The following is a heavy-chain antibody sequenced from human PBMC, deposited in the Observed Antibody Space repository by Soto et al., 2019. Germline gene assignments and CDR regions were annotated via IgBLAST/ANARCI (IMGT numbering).Heavy chain of an antibody. J-gene: IGHJ6*02. Sequence: DPTLVNPTESLTLTCTVSGFSLTTGKMGVSWIRQPPGKALEWLAHIFSDNERSYSTSLQGRLTISKDTSGSQVVLSMTNVDPVDTATYYCARMNVDSYQFYYAMDVWGQGTTVTVSS. CDR1: GFSLTTGKMG. CDR3: ARMNVDSYQFYYAMDV. V-gene: IGHV2-26*01. CDR2: IFSDNER. D-gene: IGHD4-17*01.